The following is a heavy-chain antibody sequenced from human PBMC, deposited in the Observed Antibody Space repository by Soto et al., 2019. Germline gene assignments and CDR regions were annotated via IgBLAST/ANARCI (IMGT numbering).Heavy chain of an antibody. CDR2: ISGSGGST. V-gene: IGHV3-23*01. J-gene: IGHJ4*02. CDR3: PKVSGTYPHLYFNY. CDR1: GFTFSSYA. D-gene: IGHD1-26*01. Sequence: GGSLRLSCAASGFTFSSYAMSWVRQAPGKGLEWVSAISGSGGSTYYADSVKGRFTISRDNSKNTLYLQMNSRRAEDTAVYYCPKVSGTYPHLYFNYWAQGTLVTVSS.